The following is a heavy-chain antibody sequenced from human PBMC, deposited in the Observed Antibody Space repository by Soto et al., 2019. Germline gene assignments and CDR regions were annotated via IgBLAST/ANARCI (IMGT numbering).Heavy chain of an antibody. CDR1: GGSISSYY. D-gene: IGHD3-10*01. J-gene: IGHJ4*02. CDR3: ARVPMVRGLAVFDY. Sequence: QVQLQESGPGLVKPSETLSLTCTVSGGSISSYYWSWIRQPPGKGLEWIGYIYYSGSTNYNPSLKSRVTISVDTSKNQFSLKLSSVTAADTAVYYCARVPMVRGLAVFDYWGQGTLVTVSS. V-gene: IGHV4-59*01. CDR2: IYYSGST.